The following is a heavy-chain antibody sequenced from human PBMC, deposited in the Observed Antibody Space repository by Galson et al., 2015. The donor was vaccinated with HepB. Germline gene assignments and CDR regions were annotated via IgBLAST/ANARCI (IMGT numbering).Heavy chain of an antibody. CDR1: GYSFSNYW. V-gene: IGHV5-51*01. Sequence: QSGAEVKKPGESLKISCKGSGYSFSNYWIGWVRQMPGKGLEWMGIICPGDSDIRYSPSFQGQVTISSDKSISTAYLQWSSLKAPDTAMDYWARQRSDYSFDDWGQGTLVTVSS. CDR2: ICPGDSDI. CDR3: ARQRSDYSFDD. J-gene: IGHJ4*02.